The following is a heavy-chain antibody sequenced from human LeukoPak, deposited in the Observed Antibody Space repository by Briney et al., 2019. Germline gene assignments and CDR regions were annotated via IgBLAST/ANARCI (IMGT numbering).Heavy chain of an antibody. D-gene: IGHD6-13*01. J-gene: IGHJ4*02. Sequence: SQTLSLTCAISGDSVSSNSAAWNWIRQSPSRGLEWLGRTYYRSKWYNDYAVSVKSRITINPDTSKNQFSLQLNSVTPEGTAVYYRARSDSSSWYTGGTEYYFDYWGQGTLVTVSS. CDR3: ARSDSSSWYTGGTEYYFDY. CDR1: GDSVSSNSAA. V-gene: IGHV6-1*01. CDR2: TYYRSKWYN.